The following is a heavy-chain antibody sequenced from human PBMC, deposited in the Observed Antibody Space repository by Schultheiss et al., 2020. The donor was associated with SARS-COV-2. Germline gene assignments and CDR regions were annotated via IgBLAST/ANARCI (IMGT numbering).Heavy chain of an antibody. CDR1: GFTFSSYS. Sequence: GGSLRLSCAASGFTFSSYSMNWVRQAPGKGLEWVSYISSSSSTIYYADSVKGRFTISRDNAKNSLSLQMISLRAEDTAVYYCARTEDYDFWSGYFARNYYYGMDVWGQGTTVTVSS. CDR2: ISSSSSTI. V-gene: IGHV3-48*01. CDR3: ARTEDYDFWSGYFARNYYYGMDV. J-gene: IGHJ6*02. D-gene: IGHD3-3*01.